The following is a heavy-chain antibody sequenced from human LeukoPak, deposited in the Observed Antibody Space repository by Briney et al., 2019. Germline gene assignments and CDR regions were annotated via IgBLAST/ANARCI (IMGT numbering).Heavy chain of an antibody. CDR1: GYTFTSYD. D-gene: IGHD6-13*01. J-gene: IGHJ1*01. Sequence: ASVKVSCKASGYTFTSYDINWVRQAPGQGLEWMGWINPNTGGTHYAQKFQGCVTMTRDTSISTAYMELSGLKSGDTAVYYCARSVDNAWYDEYFHHWGQGTLVTVSS. CDR2: INPNTGGT. CDR3: ARSVDNAWYDEYFHH. V-gene: IGHV1-2*04.